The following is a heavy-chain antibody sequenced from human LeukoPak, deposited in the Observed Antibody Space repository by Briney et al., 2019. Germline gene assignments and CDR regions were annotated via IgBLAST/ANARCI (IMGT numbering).Heavy chain of an antibody. D-gene: IGHD2-2*01. V-gene: IGHV4-31*03. Sequence: PSETLSLTCTVSGGSISSGGYYWSWIRQHPGKGLEWIGYIYYSGSTYYNPSLKSRVTISVDTSKNQFSLKLSSVTAADTAVYYCARSQHCSSTSCFGFDPWGQGTLVTVSS. J-gene: IGHJ5*02. CDR3: ARSQHCSSTSCFGFDP. CDR1: GGSISSGGYY. CDR2: IYYSGST.